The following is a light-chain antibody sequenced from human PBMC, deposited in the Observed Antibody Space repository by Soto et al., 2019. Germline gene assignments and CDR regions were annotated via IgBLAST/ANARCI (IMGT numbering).Light chain of an antibody. CDR3: QQSYSTRIT. J-gene: IGKJ5*01. V-gene: IGKV1-39*01. CDR2: AAS. Sequence: EIQMTQSPSSLSASVGDRVTITCRASQSISSYLNWYQQKPGKAPKLLIYAASSLQSGVPSRFSGSGSGTDFTLTISRLQPEDVATYYCQQSYSTRITFGQGTRLEIK. CDR1: QSISSY.